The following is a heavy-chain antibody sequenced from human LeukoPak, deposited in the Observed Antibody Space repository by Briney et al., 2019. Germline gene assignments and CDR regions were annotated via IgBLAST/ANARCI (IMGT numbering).Heavy chain of an antibody. V-gene: IGHV4-34*01. CDR2: INHSGST. D-gene: IGHD6-19*01. CDR3: AGTGIAVAGYWFDP. Sequence: SETLSLTCAVYGVSFSGYYWNWIRQPPGKGLEWIGEINHSGSTNYNPSLKGRVTISVDTSKNQFSLKLSSVTAADTAVHYCAGTGIAVAGYWFDPWGQGTLVTVSS. CDR1: GVSFSGYY. J-gene: IGHJ5*02.